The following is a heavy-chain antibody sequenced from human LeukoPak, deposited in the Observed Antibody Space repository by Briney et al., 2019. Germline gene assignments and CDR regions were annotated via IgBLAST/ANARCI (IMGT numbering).Heavy chain of an antibody. CDR1: GFTFSNAW. CDR3: ASDTTHDYGDYIGAFDV. Sequence: GGSLRLSCAASGFTFSNAWMNWVRQAPGKGLEWVGRIESKSDGGTTDFAAPVKGRFTITRDDSQNTLYLQMNSLKTEDTAVYYCASDTTHDYGDYIGAFDVWGQGTMVTVSS. V-gene: IGHV3-15*07. CDR2: IESKSDGGTT. D-gene: IGHD4-17*01. J-gene: IGHJ3*01.